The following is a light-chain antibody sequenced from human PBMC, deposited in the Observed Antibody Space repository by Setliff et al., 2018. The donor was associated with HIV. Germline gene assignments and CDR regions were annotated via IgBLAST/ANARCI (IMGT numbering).Light chain of an antibody. Sequence: DIVMTQSPLSLPVTPGEPASISCRSSQSLLQGKRNNNLDWYLQKPGQSPRLLIYMGSNRAPGVPDRFSGSGSGTDFTLKISRVEAEDVGVYYCMQGLQTPYTFGQGTKVDIK. CDR1: QSLLQGKRNNN. CDR2: MGS. CDR3: MQGLQTPYT. V-gene: IGKV2-28*01. J-gene: IGKJ2*01.